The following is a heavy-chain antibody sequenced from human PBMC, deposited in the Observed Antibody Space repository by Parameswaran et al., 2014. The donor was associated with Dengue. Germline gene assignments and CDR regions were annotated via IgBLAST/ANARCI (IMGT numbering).Heavy chain of an antibody. Sequence: WVRQAPGQGLEWMGWINPGNGSPSYAKKFQGRFTMTRDMSTTTAYTDLSSLTSEDMAVYYYARPFPNMITFGGVIVIRNWFDPWGQGTLVTVSS. CDR2: INPGNGSP. CDR3: ARPFPNMITFGGVIVIRNWFDP. D-gene: IGHD3-16*02. J-gene: IGHJ5*02. V-gene: IGHV1-38-4*01.